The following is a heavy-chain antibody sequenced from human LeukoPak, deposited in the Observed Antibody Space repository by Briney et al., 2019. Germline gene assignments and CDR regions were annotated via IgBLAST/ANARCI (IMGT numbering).Heavy chain of an antibody. CDR3: ARVGGYSGYGLYYYYYGMDV. Sequence: GGSLRLSCAASGFTVSSNYMSWVRQAPGKGLEWVSVIYSGGSTYYADSVKGRFTISRDNSKNTLHLQMNSLRAEDTAVYYCARVGGYSGYGLYYYYYGMDVWGQGTTVTVSS. CDR1: GFTVSSNY. J-gene: IGHJ6*02. V-gene: IGHV3-66*02. D-gene: IGHD5-12*01. CDR2: IYSGGST.